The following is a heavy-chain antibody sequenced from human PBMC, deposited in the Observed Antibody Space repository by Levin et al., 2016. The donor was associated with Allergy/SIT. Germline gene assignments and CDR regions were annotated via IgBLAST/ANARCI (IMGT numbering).Heavy chain of an antibody. CDR3: ARGLLTMVRGGGF. D-gene: IGHD3-10*01. CDR2: INHSGST. J-gene: IGHJ4*02. V-gene: IGHV4-34*01. CDR1: GGSFSGYY. Sequence: SETLSLTCAVYGGSFSGYYWSWIRQPPGKGLEWIGEINHSGSTNYNPSLKSRVTISVDTSKNQFSLKLSSVTAADTAVYYCARGLLTMVRGGGFWGQGTLVTVSS.